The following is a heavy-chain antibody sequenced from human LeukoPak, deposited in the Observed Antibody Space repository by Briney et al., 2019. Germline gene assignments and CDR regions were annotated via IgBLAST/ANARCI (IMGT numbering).Heavy chain of an antibody. J-gene: IGHJ6*02. CDR2: ITGDGAGT. CDR3: TKGRVATVGGAKYAMDV. V-gene: IGHV3-43*02. Sequence: GGFLRLSCAASGFIFDDYAMHWVRQAPGKGLEWVSLITGDGAGTYYEDSVRGRFTISRDNSKNSLYLIMNSLRTEDTALYYCTKGRVATVGGAKYAMDVWGQGTTVTVSS. D-gene: IGHD5-12*01. CDR1: GFIFDDYA.